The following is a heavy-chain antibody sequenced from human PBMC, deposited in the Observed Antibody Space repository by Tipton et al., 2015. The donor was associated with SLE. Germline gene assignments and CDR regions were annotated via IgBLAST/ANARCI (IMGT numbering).Heavy chain of an antibody. CDR2: INYNGGII. Sequence: SLRLSCTSSGFTFDDYAMHWVRQAPGKGLEWVSGINYNGGIIGYADSVRGRFTISRDNGKNSLYLQMNNLRDEDSALYYCARTNWLDSWGQGTLVTVSS. V-gene: IGHV3-9*01. J-gene: IGHJ5*01. CDR1: GFTFDDYA. CDR3: ARTNWLDS.